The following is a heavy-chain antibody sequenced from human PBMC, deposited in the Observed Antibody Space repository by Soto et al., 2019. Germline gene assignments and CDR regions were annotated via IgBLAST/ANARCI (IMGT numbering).Heavy chain of an antibody. J-gene: IGHJ4*02. D-gene: IGHD3-22*01. Sequence: QVQLVQSGAEVKKPGSSVKVSCKASGGTFSSYTISWVRQAPGQGLEWMGRIIPILGIANYAQKFQGRVTITADKSTSTAYMELSSLRSEDTAVYYCASGDYDSSGYFDYWGQGTLVTVSS. V-gene: IGHV1-69*02. CDR3: ASGDYDSSGYFDY. CDR2: IIPILGIA. CDR1: GGTFSSYT.